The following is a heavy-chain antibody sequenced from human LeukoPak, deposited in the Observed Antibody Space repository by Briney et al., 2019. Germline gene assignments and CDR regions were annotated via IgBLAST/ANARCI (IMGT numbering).Heavy chain of an antibody. CDR3: ARGGSNRRAFDI. V-gene: IGHV4-4*07. CDR1: GGSINSYY. Sequence: SETLSLTCTVSGGSINSYYWSWIPQPAGKGLEWIGRIYTSGTTNYNPSLKSRVTISVDTSKNQFSLKLSSVTAADTAVYYCARGGSNRRAFDIWGQGTMVTVSS. D-gene: IGHD1-26*01. J-gene: IGHJ3*02. CDR2: IYTSGTT.